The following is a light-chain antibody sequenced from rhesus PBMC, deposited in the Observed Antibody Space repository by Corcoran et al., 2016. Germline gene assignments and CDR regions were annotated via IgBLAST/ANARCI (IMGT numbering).Light chain of an antibody. Sequence: DIQMTQSPSSLSASVGDRVTITCRASQGINHYLSWYQQKPGKAPKPLLYYASSLETGVPSRLRGSGSGTDYTLTISSLQPEDIATYYCQQYNNSPPTFGGGTKVEIK. J-gene: IGKJ4*01. CDR2: YAS. CDR3: QQYNNSPPT. CDR1: QGINHY. V-gene: IGKV1-66*01.